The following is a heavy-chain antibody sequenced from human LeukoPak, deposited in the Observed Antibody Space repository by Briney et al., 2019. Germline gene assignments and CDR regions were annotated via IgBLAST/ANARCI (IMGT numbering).Heavy chain of an antibody. D-gene: IGHD2-21*02. J-gene: IGHJ4*02. Sequence: PGGSLRLSCSASGFTFSSCAMHWVRQAPGKGLEYVSGISSNGGSTYYADSVKGRFTISRDNSRNTLYLQMSSLRAEDTAVYYCARQGDTASWYFDYWGQGTLVTVSS. CDR2: ISSNGGST. CDR3: ARQGDTASWYFDY. CDR1: GFTFSSCA. V-gene: IGHV3-64D*06.